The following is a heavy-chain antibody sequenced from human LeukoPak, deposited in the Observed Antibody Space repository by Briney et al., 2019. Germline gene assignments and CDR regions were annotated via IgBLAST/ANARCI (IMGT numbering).Heavy chain of an antibody. Sequence: ASVKVSCKASGYTFTSFSINWVRQAPGQGLEWMGGIIPIFGTANYAQKFQGRVTITADESTSTAYMELSSLRSEDTAVYYCARDAPFGYYDSSGDAFDIWGQGTMVTVSS. D-gene: IGHD3-22*01. CDR3: ARDAPFGYYDSSGDAFDI. J-gene: IGHJ3*02. CDR2: IIPIFGTA. V-gene: IGHV1-69*13. CDR1: GYTFTSFS.